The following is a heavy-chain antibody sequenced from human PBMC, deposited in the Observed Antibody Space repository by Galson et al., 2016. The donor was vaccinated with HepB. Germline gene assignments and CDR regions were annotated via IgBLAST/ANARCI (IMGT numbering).Heavy chain of an antibody. CDR2: IYSGGST. J-gene: IGHJ4*02. Sequence: SLRLSCAASGFTVSSTYMNWVRQAPGKGMEWVSVIYSGGSTYYADSVKGRFTVSRDTSKNTLYLQMNSLRAYDTAVYYCASSSVYGIVTTCWGGYFDSWGQGTLVTVSS. CDR3: ASSSVYGIVTTCWGGYFDS. CDR1: GFTVSSTY. D-gene: IGHD2-8*01. V-gene: IGHV3-53*01.